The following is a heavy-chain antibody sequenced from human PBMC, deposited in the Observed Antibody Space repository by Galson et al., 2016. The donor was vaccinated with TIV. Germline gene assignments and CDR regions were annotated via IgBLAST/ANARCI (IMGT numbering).Heavy chain of an antibody. CDR3: ARDGEVGSSDYDH. J-gene: IGHJ4*02. D-gene: IGHD3-22*01. Sequence: SVKVSCKASGYTFTGYFIHWVRQAPGQGLEWMGIINPSGGSTSYAQKFQGRVTMTRVTSTNTVYMELSSLRSEDTAVYYCARDGEVGSSDYDHWGQGTLVSVSS. CDR2: INPSGGST. CDR1: GYTFTGYF. V-gene: IGHV1-46*01.